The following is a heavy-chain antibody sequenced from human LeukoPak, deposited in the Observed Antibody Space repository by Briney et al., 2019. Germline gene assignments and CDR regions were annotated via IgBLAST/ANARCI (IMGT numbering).Heavy chain of an antibody. CDR2: ISGSGGST. J-gene: IGHJ3*02. V-gene: IGHV3-23*01. Sequence: GGSLRLSCAASGFTFSSYAMSWVRQAPGKGLEWVSAISGSGGSTYYADSVKGRFTISRYNSKNTLYLQMNSLRAEDTAVYYCAKAGYCSGGSCYFGAFDIWGQGTMVTVSS. CDR3: AKAGYCSGGSCYFGAFDI. CDR1: GFTFSSYA. D-gene: IGHD2-15*01.